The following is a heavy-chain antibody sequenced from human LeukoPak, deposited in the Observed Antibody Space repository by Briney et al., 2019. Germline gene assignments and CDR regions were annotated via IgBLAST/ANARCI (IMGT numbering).Heavy chain of an antibody. CDR1: GFTVSSNY. J-gene: IGHJ3*02. Sequence: GGSLRLSCAASGFTVSSNYMSWVRQAPGKGLEWVSVIYSGGSTYYADSVKGRFTISGDNSKNTLYLQMNSLRAEDTAVYYCARGGTMIAGSSRPFDIWGQGTMVTVSS. D-gene: IGHD3-22*01. CDR2: IYSGGST. CDR3: ARGGTMIAGSSRPFDI. V-gene: IGHV3-66*01.